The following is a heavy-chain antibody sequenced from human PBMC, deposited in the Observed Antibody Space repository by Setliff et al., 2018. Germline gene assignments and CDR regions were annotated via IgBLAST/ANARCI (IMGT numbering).Heavy chain of an antibody. V-gene: IGHV4-34*01. J-gene: IGHJ4*02. Sequence: PSETLSLTCAVYSGSFSGYYWSWIRQPPGKGLEWIGEINHSGNTNYNPSLKSRVTISEDTSKNQFSLNLSSVTAADTAIYYCARTGTYRYFDYWGQGTQVTVSS. CDR3: ARTGTYRYFDY. CDR2: INHSGNT. D-gene: IGHD1-1*01. CDR1: SGSFSGYY.